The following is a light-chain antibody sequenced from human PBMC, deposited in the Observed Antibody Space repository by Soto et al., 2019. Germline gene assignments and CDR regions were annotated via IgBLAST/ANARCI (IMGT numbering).Light chain of an antibody. Sequence: QSVLARPAWVSGSPGQSITISCAGTMRDVGAYNLVSWYQQHPGRAPQLIIYEVRNRPSGISFRFSGSKSGNTASLTISGLQAEDEADYYCSSYTSKSSLIFGGGTKVTVL. CDR1: MRDVGAYNL. J-gene: IGLJ2*01. CDR3: SSYTSKSSLI. V-gene: IGLV2-14*01. CDR2: EVR.